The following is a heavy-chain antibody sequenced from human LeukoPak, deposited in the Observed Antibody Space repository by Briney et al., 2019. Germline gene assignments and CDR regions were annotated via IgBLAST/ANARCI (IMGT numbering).Heavy chain of an antibody. J-gene: IGHJ4*02. Sequence: SETLSLTCTVSGGSISSYYWSWIRQPPGKGLEWTGYIYYRGSTNYNPSLKSRVTISVDTSKNQFSLKLSSVTAADTAVYYCATDRYDYVWGSYVPTYYFDYWGQGTLVTVSS. CDR2: IYYRGST. V-gene: IGHV4-59*01. D-gene: IGHD3-16*01. CDR3: ATDRYDYVWGSYVPTYYFDY. CDR1: GGSISSYY.